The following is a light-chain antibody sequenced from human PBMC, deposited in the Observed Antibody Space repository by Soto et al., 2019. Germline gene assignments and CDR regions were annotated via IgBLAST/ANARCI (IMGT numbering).Light chain of an antibody. CDR2: KAS. V-gene: IGKV1-5*03. Sequence: DIQMTQSPSTLSASVGDRVIITCRASQSIDTWLAWHQQKPGKAPKLLISKASSLESGVPSRFSGSGSGTDFSFTISSLQPEDIATYYCQQSNDLVSFGQGTRLEIK. CDR3: QQSNDLVS. CDR1: QSIDTW. J-gene: IGKJ5*01.